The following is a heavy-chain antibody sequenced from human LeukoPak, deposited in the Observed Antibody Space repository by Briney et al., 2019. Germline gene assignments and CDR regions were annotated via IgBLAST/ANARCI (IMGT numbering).Heavy chain of an antibody. CDR3: AKASSSTWPYYFDS. V-gene: IGHV3-23*01. CDR2: LTGDGSDT. Sequence: GGSLRLSCAASGFTFSSYVMAYVRHSPGKGLEWVSALTGDGSDTYYPDSVKGRFIISRDDSKNTLYLEMSSLRADDTAVYYCAKASSSTWPYYFDSWGQGTLVTVSS. D-gene: IGHD6-13*01. CDR1: GFTFSSYV. J-gene: IGHJ4*02.